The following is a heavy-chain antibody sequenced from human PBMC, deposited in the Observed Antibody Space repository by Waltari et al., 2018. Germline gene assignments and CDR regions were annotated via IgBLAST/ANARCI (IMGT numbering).Heavy chain of an antibody. CDR1: GGSISSSSYY. CDR3: ARSQQLVPHFDY. V-gene: IGHV4-39*01. D-gene: IGHD6-13*01. CDR2: IYYSVST. Sequence: QLQLQESGPGLVKPSETLSLTCTVSGGSISSSSYYWGWIRQPPGKGLEWIGSIYYSVSTYYNPSLKSRVTISVDTSKNQFSLKLSSVTAADTAVYYCARSQQLVPHFDYWGQGTLVTVSS. J-gene: IGHJ4*02.